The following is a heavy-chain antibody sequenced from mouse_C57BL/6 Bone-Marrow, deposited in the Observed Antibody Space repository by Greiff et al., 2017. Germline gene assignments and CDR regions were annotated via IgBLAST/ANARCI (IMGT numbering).Heavy chain of an antibody. CDR1: GYAFSSSW. V-gene: IGHV1-82*01. J-gene: IGHJ4*01. CDR3: APFYPYYYAMDY. CDR2: IYPGDGDT. Sequence: VQRVESGPELVKPGASVKISCKASGYAFSSSWMNWVKQRPGKGLEWIGRIYPGDGDTNYNGKFKGKATLTADKSSSTAYMQLSSLTSEDSAVYFCAPFYPYYYAMDYWGQGTSVTVSS. D-gene: IGHD2-1*01.